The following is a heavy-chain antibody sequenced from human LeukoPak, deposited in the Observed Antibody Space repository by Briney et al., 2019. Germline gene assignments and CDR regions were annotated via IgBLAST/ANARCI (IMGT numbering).Heavy chain of an antibody. V-gene: IGHV3-30*03. D-gene: IGHD6-13*01. CDR1: GFTFSSYG. J-gene: IGHJ4*02. CDR2: ISYDGSSK. Sequence: GGSLRLSCAASGFTFSSYGMHWVRQAPGKGLEWVAAISYDGSSKYYADSVKGRFTIARDNSKNTLHLQMNSLRPEDTAVYYCARDGGGSSCLDYWGQGTLVTVS. CDR3: ARDGGGSSCLDY.